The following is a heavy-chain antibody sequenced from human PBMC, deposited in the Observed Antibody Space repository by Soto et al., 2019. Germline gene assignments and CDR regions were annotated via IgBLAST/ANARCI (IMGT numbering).Heavy chain of an antibody. CDR1: GGSISSSNW. CDR2: IFHTGST. J-gene: IGHJ4*02. Sequence: QVQLQESGPGLVKPSGTLSLNCAVSGGSISSSNWWGWVRQPPGKGLEWIGEIFHTGSTNYNPSLKSRVTISVDKSKNQFSVDLSSVTVADTAVYYCVRDSSGAYISSSFDYWGQGTLVTVSS. D-gene: IGHD6-13*01. CDR3: VRDSSGAYISSSFDY. V-gene: IGHV4-4*02.